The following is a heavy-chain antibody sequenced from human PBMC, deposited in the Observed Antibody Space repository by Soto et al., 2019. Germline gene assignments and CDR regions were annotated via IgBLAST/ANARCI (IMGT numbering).Heavy chain of an antibody. J-gene: IGHJ4*02. CDR3: ARDLDYYDSSGYYQYYFDY. CDR2: IYYSGST. CDR1: GGSISSYY. V-gene: IGHV4-59*01. D-gene: IGHD3-22*01. Sequence: SETLSLTCTVSGGSISSYYWSWIRQPPGKGLEWIGYIYYSGSTNYNPSLKSRVTISVDTSKNQFSLKLSSVTAADTAVYYCARDLDYYDSSGYYQYYFDYWGQGTLVTVS.